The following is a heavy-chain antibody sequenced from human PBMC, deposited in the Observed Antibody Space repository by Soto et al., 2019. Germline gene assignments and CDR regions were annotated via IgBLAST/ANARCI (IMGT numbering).Heavy chain of an antibody. CDR3: ARVGRAYYDFWSGADNYYYYYMDV. V-gene: IGHV3-11*01. J-gene: IGHJ6*03. CDR1: GFTFSDYY. D-gene: IGHD3-3*01. Sequence: GGSLRLSCAASGFTFSDYYMSWIRQAPGKGLEWVSYISSSGSTIYYADSVKGRFTISRDNAKNSLYLQMNSLRAEDTAVYYCARVGRAYYDFWSGADNYYYYYMDVWGKGTTVTVSS. CDR2: ISSSGSTI.